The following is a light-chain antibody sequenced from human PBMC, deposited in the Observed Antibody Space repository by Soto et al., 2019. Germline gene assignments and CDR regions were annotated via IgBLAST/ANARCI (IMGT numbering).Light chain of an antibody. CDR3: QQDGSSPRT. J-gene: IGKJ1*01. CDR2: GAS. Sequence: EIVLTQSPGTLSLSPGERATLSCRASQSVSPYLAWYQRKPGQAPRLLIYGASSRATGIPDRFSGSGSGTDFTLTISRLEPEDVAVYYCQQDGSSPRTFGQGTKVEIK. V-gene: IGKV3-20*01. CDR1: QSVSPY.